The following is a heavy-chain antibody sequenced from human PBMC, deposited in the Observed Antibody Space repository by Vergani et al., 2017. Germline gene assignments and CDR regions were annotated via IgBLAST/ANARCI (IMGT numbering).Heavy chain of an antibody. J-gene: IGHJ4*02. CDR2: IYYSGST. V-gene: IGHV4-59*01. Sequence: QVRLQESGPGLVKPSETLSLICTVSGVSITTYYWSWVRQPPGKGLEWLGYIYYSGSTTYNPSLKSRLTISVDTSKNHFSLRLSSVTAADTALYYCAGDSSSWQRADYWGQGTLVTVSS. D-gene: IGHD6-13*01. CDR1: GVSITTYY. CDR3: AGDSSSWQRADY.